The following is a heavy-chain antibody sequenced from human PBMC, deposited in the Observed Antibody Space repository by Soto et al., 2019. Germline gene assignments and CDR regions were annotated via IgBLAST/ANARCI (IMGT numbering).Heavy chain of an antibody. CDR3: ARGQDSATVAH. D-gene: IGHD5-18*01. CDR1: VGSFSGYY. Sequence: QVQLHQWGAGLLKPSETLSLTCDVYVGSFSGYYWTWSRQTPGKGLEWIGEINPRGDHAFNPSLAGRLTISRDTSKKQFFLKLSSVTAADTAVYYCARGQDSATVAHWGPGALITVSS. J-gene: IGHJ4*02. V-gene: IGHV4-34*01. CDR2: INPRGDH.